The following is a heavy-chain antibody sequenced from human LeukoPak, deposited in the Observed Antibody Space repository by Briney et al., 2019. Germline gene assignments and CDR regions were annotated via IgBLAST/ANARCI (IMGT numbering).Heavy chain of an antibody. D-gene: IGHD2-15*01. CDR1: GYTFTSYG. CDR2: ISAYNGNT. Sequence: ASVKVSCKASGYTFTSYGISWVRQAPGQGLEWMGWISAYNGNTKYAQKLQGRVTITTDTSTSTAHMELRSLKSDDTAVYYCARDLLVTNWFDPWGQGTLVTVSS. J-gene: IGHJ5*02. V-gene: IGHV1-18*01. CDR3: ARDLLVTNWFDP.